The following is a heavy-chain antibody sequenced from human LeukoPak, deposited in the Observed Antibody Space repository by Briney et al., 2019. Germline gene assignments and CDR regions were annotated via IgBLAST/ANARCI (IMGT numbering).Heavy chain of an antibody. Sequence: SETPSLTCTVSGGSISSYYWSWIRQPPGKGLEWIGYIYYSGSTNYNPSLKSRVTISVDTSKTQFSLKLSSVTAADTAVYYCARSSYYYAADAFDIWGQGTMVTVSS. CDR2: IYYSGST. D-gene: IGHD3-10*01. V-gene: IGHV4-59*01. CDR1: GGSISSYY. CDR3: ARSSYYYAADAFDI. J-gene: IGHJ3*02.